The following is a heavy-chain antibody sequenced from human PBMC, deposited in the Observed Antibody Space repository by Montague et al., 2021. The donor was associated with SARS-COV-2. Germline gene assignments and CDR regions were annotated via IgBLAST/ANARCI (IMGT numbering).Heavy chain of an antibody. CDR1: GGSISSYY. D-gene: IGHD3-3*01. Sequence: SETLSLTCTVSGGSISSYYWSWIRQPPEKGLEWIGYIYYSGSTNYNPSLKSRVTISVDTSKNQFSLKLSSVTAADTAVYYCASQVPDFWSGIDYWGQGTLVTVSS. CDR2: IYYSGST. CDR3: ASQVPDFWSGIDY. V-gene: IGHV4-59*01. J-gene: IGHJ4*02.